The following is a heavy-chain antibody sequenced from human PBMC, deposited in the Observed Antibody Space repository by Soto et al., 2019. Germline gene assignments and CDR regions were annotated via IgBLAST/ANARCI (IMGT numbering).Heavy chain of an antibody. V-gene: IGHV1-3*01. D-gene: IGHD2-2*01. CDR1: GYTFPGYA. CDR2: INGGNGDT. Sequence: ASVKVSCKASGYTFPGYAIHWVRQAPGPRHEWMGWINGGNGDTKYSQKFQGRVTITRDTSASTAYMELTSLGSEDTAVYHCARGYCSSTSCQYYFDFWGQGTLVTVSS. J-gene: IGHJ4*02. CDR3: ARGYCSSTSCQYYFDF.